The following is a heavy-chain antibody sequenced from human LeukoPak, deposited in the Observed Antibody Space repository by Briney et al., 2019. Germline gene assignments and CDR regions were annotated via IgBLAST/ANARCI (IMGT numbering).Heavy chain of an antibody. CDR2: ISSNGGST. CDR3: SRANPSYSSHWGGAFDI. CDR1: GFTFSSYA. D-gene: IGHD6-19*01. Sequence: GGSLRLSCAASGFTFSSYAMHWVRQAPGRGLEYVSAISSNGGSTYYANSVKGRFTISRDNSKNTLFLQMNSLRVEDTAVYYCSRANPSYSSHWGGAFDIWGQGTVVTVSS. V-gene: IGHV3-64*01. J-gene: IGHJ3*02.